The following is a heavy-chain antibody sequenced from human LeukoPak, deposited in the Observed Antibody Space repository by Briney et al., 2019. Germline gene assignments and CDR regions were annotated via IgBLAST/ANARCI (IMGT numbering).Heavy chain of an antibody. CDR3: ARVGSGWYQGPFDP. V-gene: IGHV3-7*01. D-gene: IGHD6-19*01. J-gene: IGHJ5*02. CDR1: GFTFSSYW. Sequence: SGGSLRLSSAASGFTFSSYWMSWVRQAPGKGLEWAANIKQDGSEKYYVDSVKGRFTISRDNAKNSLYLQMNSLRAEDTAVYYCARVGSGWYQGPFDPWGQGTLVTVSS. CDR2: IKQDGSEK.